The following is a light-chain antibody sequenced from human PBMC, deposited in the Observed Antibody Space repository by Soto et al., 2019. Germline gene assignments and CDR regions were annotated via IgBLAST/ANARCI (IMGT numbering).Light chain of an antibody. Sequence: QSVLTQPASVSGSPGQSITISCTGTISDVGSHNLVSWYQQHPDKAPKLIIYEVNERPSGVSSRFSGSKSGNTASLTVSGLQPDDEADYHCCSFAGSNPFPYLFGNGTKVTVL. CDR3: CSFAGSNPFPYL. J-gene: IGLJ1*01. CDR1: ISDVGSHNL. V-gene: IGLV2-23*02. CDR2: EVN.